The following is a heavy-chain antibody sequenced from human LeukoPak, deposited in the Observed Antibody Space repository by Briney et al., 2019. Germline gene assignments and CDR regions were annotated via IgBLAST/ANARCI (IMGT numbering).Heavy chain of an antibody. D-gene: IGHD3-22*01. CDR2: IKSKTDGGTT. J-gene: IGHJ4*02. CDR3: TTWPTYYDSSGYIPFFDY. Sequence: GGSLRLSCAASGFTFSNAWMSWVRQAPGKGLEWVGRIKSKTDGGTTDYAAPVKGRFTISRDDSKNTLYLQMNSLKTEDTAVYYCTTWPTYYDSSGYIPFFDYWGQGTLVTVSS. CDR1: GFTFSNAW. V-gene: IGHV3-15*01.